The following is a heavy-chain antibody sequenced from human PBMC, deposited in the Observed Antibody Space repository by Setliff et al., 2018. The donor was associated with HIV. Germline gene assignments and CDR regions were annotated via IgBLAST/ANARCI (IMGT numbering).Heavy chain of an antibody. CDR1: GGSISSSTYY. Sequence: SSETLSLTCTVSGGSISSSTYYWGWIRQPPGKGLEWIGTIYYSGSTYYNPSLKSRLTISVDTSKNQFSLKLSSVTAADTAVYFCARHVSGGGSFNWFDPWGQGTLVTVSS. D-gene: IGHD1-26*01. CDR2: IYYSGST. CDR3: ARHVSGGGSFNWFDP. J-gene: IGHJ5*02. V-gene: IGHV4-39*01.